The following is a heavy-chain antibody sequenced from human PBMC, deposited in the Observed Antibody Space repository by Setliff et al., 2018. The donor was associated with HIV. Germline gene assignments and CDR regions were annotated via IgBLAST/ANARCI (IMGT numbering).Heavy chain of an antibody. CDR2: TYTSENT. D-gene: IGHD3-10*01. CDR3: AKDPAVRGSTFDS. J-gene: IGHJ4*02. V-gene: IGHV4-61*02. CDR1: NGSINSGSYY. Sequence: PSETLSLTCTVSNGSINSGSYYWSWIRQPAGKRLEWIGRTYTSENTNYNPSFKSRVTISVDVSKNQFYLKLSSVTAEDTAVYYCAKDPAVRGSTFDSWGQGTLVTVSS.